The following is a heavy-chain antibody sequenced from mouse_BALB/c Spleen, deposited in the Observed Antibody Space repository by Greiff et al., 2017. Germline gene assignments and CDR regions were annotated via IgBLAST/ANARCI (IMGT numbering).Heavy chain of an antibody. CDR1: GYSITSDYA. D-gene: IGHD1-1*01. CDR3: ARNYGSSYSYWYFDV. Sequence: EVKLQESGPGLVKPSQSLSLTCTVTGYSITSDYAWNWIRQFPGNKLEWMGYISYSGSTSYNPSLKSRISITRDTSKNQFFLQLNSVTTEDTATYYCARNYGSSYSYWYFDVWGAGTTVTVSS. J-gene: IGHJ1*01. CDR2: ISYSGST. V-gene: IGHV3-2*02.